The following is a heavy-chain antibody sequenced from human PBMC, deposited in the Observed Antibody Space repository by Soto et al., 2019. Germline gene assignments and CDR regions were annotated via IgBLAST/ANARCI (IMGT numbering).Heavy chain of an antibody. Sequence: PWGSLRLSCPASAIRVAGNDMTWFLQAPGMGLECVSVIYAGGHTYSRESVKVRFTISSDNSKNTLFLQMNNLRDEETAVYYCARVTTFYDILTSSYALNFFDYWGQGTRVAV. CDR1: AIRVAGND. V-gene: IGHV3-53*01. CDR3: ARVTTFYDILTSSYALNFFDY. D-gene: IGHD3-9*01. CDR2: IYAGGHT. J-gene: IGHJ4*02.